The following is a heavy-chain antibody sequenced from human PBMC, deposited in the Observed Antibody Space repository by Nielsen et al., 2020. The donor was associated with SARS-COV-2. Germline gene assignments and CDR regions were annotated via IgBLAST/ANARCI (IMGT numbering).Heavy chain of an antibody. D-gene: IGHD2/OR15-2a*01. CDR3: ARQPFQYCNSASCLTYWLDP. CDR1: GYSFGNYF. J-gene: IGHJ5*02. Sequence: GESLKISCKGSGYSFGNYFIAWVRQMPGKGLEWMGIIYPGDSDTRYSPSFQGHVTMSVDKSISIAYLEWSSLRASDTAIYYCARQPFQYCNSASCLTYWLDPWGQGTQVTVSS. V-gene: IGHV5-51*01. CDR2: IYPGDSDT.